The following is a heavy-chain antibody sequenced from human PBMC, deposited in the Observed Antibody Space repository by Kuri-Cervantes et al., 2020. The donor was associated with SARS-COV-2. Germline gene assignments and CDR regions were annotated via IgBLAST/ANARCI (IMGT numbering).Heavy chain of an antibody. J-gene: IGHJ6*03. CDR3: ASQAGGRYYYYYMDV. CDR2: ISWNSGSI. CDR1: GFTFDDYA. D-gene: IGHD1-26*01. V-gene: IGHV3-9*01. Sequence: SLKISCAASGFTFDDYAMHWVRQAPGKGLEWVSGISWNSGSIGYADSVKGRFTISRDNSKNTLYLQMNSLRAEDTAVYYCASQAGGRYYYYYMDVWGKGTTVTVSS.